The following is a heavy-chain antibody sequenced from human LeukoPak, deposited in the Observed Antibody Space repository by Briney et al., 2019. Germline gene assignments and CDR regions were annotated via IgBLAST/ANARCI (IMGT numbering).Heavy chain of an antibody. D-gene: IGHD4-17*01. CDR1: GYTFTGYY. J-gene: IGHJ4*02. CDR3: ARDTTVTSFDY. CDR2: INPNSGDT. V-gene: IGHV1-2*02. Sequence: ASVKVSCKASGYTFTGYYMHWVRQAPGQGLEWMGWINPNSGDTNYAQKFQGRVTMTRDTSISTAYMELSRLRSDDTAVYYCARDTTVTSFDYWGQGTLVTVSS.